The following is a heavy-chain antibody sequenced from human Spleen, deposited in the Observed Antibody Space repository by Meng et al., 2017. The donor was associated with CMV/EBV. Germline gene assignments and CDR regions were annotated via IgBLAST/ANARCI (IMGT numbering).Heavy chain of an antibody. J-gene: IGHJ6*02. CDR1: GHTFTDYY. V-gene: IGHV1-2*02. CDR2: SNPNSGGA. D-gene: IGHD6-6*01. Sequence: ASVKVSCKASGHTFTDYYIHWVRQAPGQGLEWMGWSNPNSGGARYAQKFQGGVTMTRDTSVSTDYMELRRLRSDDTAVYYCAREGKVDSSSNFYAMDVWGQGTTVTVS. CDR3: AREGKVDSSSNFYAMDV.